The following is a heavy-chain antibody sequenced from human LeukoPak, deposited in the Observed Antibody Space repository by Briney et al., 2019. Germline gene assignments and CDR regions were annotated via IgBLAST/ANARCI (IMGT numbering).Heavy chain of an antibody. CDR2: INPSGGST. CDR3: ARGSESPSSDVLVVAATALDS. V-gene: IGHV1-46*01. J-gene: IGHJ4*02. D-gene: IGHD2-15*01. CDR1: GYTFTRYY. Sequence: ASVKVSCKASGYTFTRYYIHWVRQAPGQGLEWMGIINPSGGSTKYAQKFQGRVTMTRDTSTSTVYMELSSLRSEDTAVYYCARGSESPSSDVLVVAATALDSWGQGTLVAVCS.